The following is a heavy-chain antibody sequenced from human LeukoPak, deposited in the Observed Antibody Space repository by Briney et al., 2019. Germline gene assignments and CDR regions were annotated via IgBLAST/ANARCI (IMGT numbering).Heavy chain of an antibody. CDR3: ARDHWGIDY. D-gene: IGHD3-16*01. CDR1: GGSISTYF. V-gene: IGHV4-59*01. J-gene: IGHJ4*02. CDR2: IYYSGST. Sequence: SETLSLTCTVSGGSISTYFWSWIRQPAGKGLEWIGYIYYSGSTNYNPSLKSRVTISVDTYKNQFSLKLSSVTAADTAVYYCARDHWGIDYWGQGTLVTVSS.